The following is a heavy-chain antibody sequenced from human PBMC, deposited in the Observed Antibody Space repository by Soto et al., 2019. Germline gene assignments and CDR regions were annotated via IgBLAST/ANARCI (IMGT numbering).Heavy chain of an antibody. CDR3: ARDHNFGFILYAMDV. Sequence: ASVKVSCKASGYTFTSYYMHWVRQAPGQGLEWMGIINPSSGRTSHAQNFQGRVTMTSDTSTSIVYMEMSSLKSEDTAVYYCARDHNFGFILYAMDVWGQGTTVTVSS. D-gene: IGHD2-15*01. CDR1: GYTFTSYY. CDR2: INPSSGRT. J-gene: IGHJ6*02. V-gene: IGHV1-46*01.